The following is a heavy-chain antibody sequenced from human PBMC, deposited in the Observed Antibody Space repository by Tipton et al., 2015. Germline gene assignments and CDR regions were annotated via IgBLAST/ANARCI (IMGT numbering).Heavy chain of an antibody. V-gene: IGHV3-48*02. CDR1: GFTFSTYG. CDR3: ARDNRWASDI. D-gene: IGHD5-24*01. Sequence: GSLRLSCAASGFTFSTYGMNWVRQAPGKGLEWVSHINDRSSHIYYADSVKGRFTISRDNAKNSLYLQMNSLRNEDTAVYYCARDNRWASDIGGQGTMVTVSS. CDR2: INDRSSHI. J-gene: IGHJ3*02.